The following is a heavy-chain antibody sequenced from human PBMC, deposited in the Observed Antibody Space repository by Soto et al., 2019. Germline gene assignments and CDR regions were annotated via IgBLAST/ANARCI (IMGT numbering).Heavy chain of an antibody. CDR1: GYTFTSYG. CDR2: ISTHIGST. D-gene: IGHD3-22*01. Sequence: ASVKVSCKVFGYTFTSYGISWVRQAPGQVLEWMGWISTHIGSTSYAQKLQGRVTMTTDTSTSTVYMELTSLRSDDTAVYYCVKDRDSSGSLSGYWGQGTLVTVSS. V-gene: IGHV1-18*01. CDR3: VKDRDSSGSLSGY. J-gene: IGHJ4*02.